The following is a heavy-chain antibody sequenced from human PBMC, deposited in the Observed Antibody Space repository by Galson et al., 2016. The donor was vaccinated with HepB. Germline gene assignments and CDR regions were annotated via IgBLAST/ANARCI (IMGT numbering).Heavy chain of an antibody. Sequence: SVKVSCKASGYAFHTHSISWLRQAPGQRPEWMGWISTRTGDRDYAQKFQGRVTMTTDRATETVYMELRSLTSDDTAMYYCARDLNYYNSGWSMFDYWGQGTLVTVSS. D-gene: IGHD3-22*01. CDR1: GYAFHTHS. J-gene: IGHJ4*02. CDR2: ISTRTGDR. CDR3: ARDLNYYNSGWSMFDY. V-gene: IGHV1-18*01.